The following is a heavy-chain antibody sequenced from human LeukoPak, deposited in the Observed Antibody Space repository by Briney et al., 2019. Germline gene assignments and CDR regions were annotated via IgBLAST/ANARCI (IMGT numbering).Heavy chain of an antibody. Sequence: ASVKVSCKASGYTFTGYYMHWVRQAPGQGLEWMGRINPNSGGTYYAQKFQGRVTMTRDTSISTAYMELSRLGSDDTAVYYCARFGRGSSADYYGMDVWGQGTTVTVSS. CDR1: GYTFTGYY. V-gene: IGHV1-2*06. CDR2: INPNSGGT. D-gene: IGHD6-13*01. J-gene: IGHJ6*02. CDR3: ARFGRGSSADYYGMDV.